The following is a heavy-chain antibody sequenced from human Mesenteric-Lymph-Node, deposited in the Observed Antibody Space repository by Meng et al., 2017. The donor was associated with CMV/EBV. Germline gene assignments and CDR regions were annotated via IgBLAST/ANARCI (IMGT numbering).Heavy chain of an antibody. V-gene: IGHV3-74*01. CDR1: GFTFSSYW. CDR2: IKNDGTFT. D-gene: IGHD3-3*01. Sequence: GGSLRLSCAASGFTFSSYWMHWVRQVPGKGLVWVSSIKNDGTFTACADSVKGRFTVSRDNAKSTVHLQMNSLTVEDAAVYYCGDFEAGWGQGTLVTVSS. CDR3: GDFEAG. J-gene: IGHJ4*02.